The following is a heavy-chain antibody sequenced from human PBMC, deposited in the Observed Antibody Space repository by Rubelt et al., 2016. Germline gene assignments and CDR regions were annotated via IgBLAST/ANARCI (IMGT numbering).Heavy chain of an antibody. CDR1: GGSFSGYY. V-gene: IGHV4-34*01. Sequence: VQLQQWGAGLLKPSETLSLTCAVYGGSFSGYYWSWIRQPPGKGLEWIGEINHSGSTNYNPSLKSRVTISVDTSKNQFSLKLSSVTAADTAVYYCARVYYDFWSGYSYWFDPWGQGTLVTVSS. CDR2: INHSGST. D-gene: IGHD3-3*01. J-gene: IGHJ5*02. CDR3: ARVYYDFWSGYSYWFDP.